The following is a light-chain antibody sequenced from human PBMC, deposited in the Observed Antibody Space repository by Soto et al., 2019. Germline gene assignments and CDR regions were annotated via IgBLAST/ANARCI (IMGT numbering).Light chain of an antibody. CDR1: QSISSSY. CDR2: AAS. V-gene: IGKV3-20*01. CDR3: QQYGSSPWT. J-gene: IGKJ1*01. Sequence: EIVLTQSPATLSVSPVESATLTCMASQSISSSYLVWHQQKPGQAPRLLIYAASRRATGIPDRFSGSGSGTDFTLTISRLEPEDFAVYYCQQYGSSPWTFGQGTKVDIK.